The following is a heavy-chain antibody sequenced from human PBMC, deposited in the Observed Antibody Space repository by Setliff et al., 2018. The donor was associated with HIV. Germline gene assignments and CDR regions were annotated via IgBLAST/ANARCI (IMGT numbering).Heavy chain of an antibody. J-gene: IGHJ1*01. CDR1: GGSVSSSSYY. CDR3: TKTPTGVLAADAIQY. CDR2: LHSSGDA. V-gene: IGHV4-61*09. D-gene: IGHD1-1*01. Sequence: SETLSLTCSVSGGSVSSSSYYWTWIRQPAGKGLEWIGHLHSSGDAYYGPSLKSRVAMSLDTSKNQFPLRLNSVTAADTAVYYCTKTPTGVLAADAIQYWGPGTLVTVSS.